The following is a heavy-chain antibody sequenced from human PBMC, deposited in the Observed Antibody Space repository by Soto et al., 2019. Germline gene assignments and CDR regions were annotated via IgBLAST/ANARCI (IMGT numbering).Heavy chain of an antibody. CDR1: GFTFSSYA. J-gene: IGHJ3*02. CDR2: ISGSGGST. D-gene: IGHD3-3*01. CDR3: AKDVGDFWSGYFPEPNAFDI. Sequence: GGSLRLSCAASGFTFSSYAMSWVRQAPGKGLEWVSAISGSGGSTYYADSVKGRFTISRDKSKNTLYLQMNSLRAEDTAVYYCAKDVGDFWSGYFPEPNAFDIWGQGTMVTVSS. V-gene: IGHV3-23*01.